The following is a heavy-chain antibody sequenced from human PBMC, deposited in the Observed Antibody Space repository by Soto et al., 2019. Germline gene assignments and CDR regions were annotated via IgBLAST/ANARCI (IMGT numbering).Heavy chain of an antibody. J-gene: IGHJ6*02. CDR3: ARSFCSGGSCYSYYYYGMDV. V-gene: IGHV1-69*12. D-gene: IGHD2-15*01. CDR2: IIPIFGTA. CDR1: GGTFSSYA. Sequence: QVQLVQSGAEVKKPGSSVNVSCKASGGTFSSYAISWVRQAPGQGLEWMGGIIPIFGTANYAQKFQGRVTITADESTSTAYMELSSLRSEDTAVYYCARSFCSGGSCYSYYYYGMDVWGQGTTVTVSS.